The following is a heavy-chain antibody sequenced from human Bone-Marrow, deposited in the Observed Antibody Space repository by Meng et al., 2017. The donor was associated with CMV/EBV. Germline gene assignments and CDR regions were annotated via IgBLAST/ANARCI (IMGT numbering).Heavy chain of an antibody. V-gene: IGHV3-30*04. D-gene: IGHD5-18*01. CDR3: ARERDTNMGPKYHYYYGLDV. Sequence: GESLKISCAASGFTFSSYAMHWVRQAPGKGLEWVAVISYDGSNKYYADSVKGRFTISRDKSKNTLYLEMNSLRGEDTAVYYCARERDTNMGPKYHYYYGLDVWGPGTTVTVSS. CDR2: ISYDGSNK. CDR1: GFTFSSYA. J-gene: IGHJ6*02.